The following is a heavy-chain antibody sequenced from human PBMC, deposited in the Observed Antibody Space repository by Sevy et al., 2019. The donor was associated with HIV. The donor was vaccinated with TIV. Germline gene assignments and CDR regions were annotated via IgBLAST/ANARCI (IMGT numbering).Heavy chain of an antibody. J-gene: IGHJ4*02. CDR2: IRGKDDDGTT. CDR1: GFTFGDYA. D-gene: IGHD3-22*01. Sequence: GGSLRLSCTVSGFTFGDYALSWFRQAPGKGLDWVGFIRGKDDDGTTEYAASVKGRFTISRDDSKSIDNLHRNSLKPEDTAVYYCAGEFGGGIYPYTGYYYPYCFDYWGQGTLVTVSS. CDR3: AGEFGGGIYPYTGYYYPYCFDY. V-gene: IGHV3-49*03.